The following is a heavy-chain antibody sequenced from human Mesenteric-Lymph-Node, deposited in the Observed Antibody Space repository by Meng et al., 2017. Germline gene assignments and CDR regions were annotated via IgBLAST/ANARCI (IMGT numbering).Heavy chain of an antibody. CDR2: ISSSGSTI. CDR3: ARCYYDSSGSSLRFDP. CDR1: GFTFSDYY. V-gene: IGHV3-11*04. J-gene: IGHJ5*02. Sequence: GGSLRLSCAASGFTFSDYYMSWIRQAPGKGLEWVSYISSSGSTIYYADSVKGRFTISRDNAKNSLYLQMNSLRAEDTAVYYCARCYYDSSGSSLRFDPWGQGTLVTVSS. D-gene: IGHD3-22*01.